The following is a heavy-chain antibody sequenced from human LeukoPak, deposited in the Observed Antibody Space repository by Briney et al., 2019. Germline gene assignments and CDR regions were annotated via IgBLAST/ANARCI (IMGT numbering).Heavy chain of an antibody. CDR2: IYSGGST. Sequence: GGSLRLSCAASGFTVSSNYMSWVRQAPEKGLEWVSVIYSGGSTYYADSVKGRFTISRDNSKNTLYLQMNSLRAEDTAVYYCARSPTPPYYYGMDVWGQGTTVTVSS. CDR1: GFTVSSNY. J-gene: IGHJ6*02. D-gene: IGHD4-23*01. V-gene: IGHV3-66*01. CDR3: ARSPTPPYYYGMDV.